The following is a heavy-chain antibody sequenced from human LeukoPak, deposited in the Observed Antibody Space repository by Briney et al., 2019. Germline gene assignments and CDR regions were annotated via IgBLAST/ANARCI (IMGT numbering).Heavy chain of an antibody. CDR1: GFTFSSYA. D-gene: IGHD2-15*01. V-gene: IGHV3-48*04. Sequence: PGGSLGLSCAASGFTFSSYAMHWVRQAPGKGLEWVSYISSSGSTIYYADSVKGRFTISRDNAKNSLYLQMNSLRAEDTAVYYCARAYCSGGSCYPYYYYYGMDVWGQGTTVTVSS. CDR2: ISSSGSTI. J-gene: IGHJ6*02. CDR3: ARAYCSGGSCYPYYYYYGMDV.